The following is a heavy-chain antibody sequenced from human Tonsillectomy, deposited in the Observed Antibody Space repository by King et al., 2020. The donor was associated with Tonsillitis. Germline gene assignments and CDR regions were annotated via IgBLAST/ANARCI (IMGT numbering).Heavy chain of an antibody. CDR3: ARLKASRGGPDAFDI. D-gene: IGHD3-10*01. J-gene: IGHJ3*02. CDR1: GYSFTSYW. V-gene: IGHV5-51*01. Sequence: VQLVESGAEVKKPGESLKISCKGSGYSFTSYWIGWVRQMPGKGLEWMGIIYPGDSDSRYIPSFQGQVTISADKSISTAYLQWSSLKASDTAMYYCARLKASRGGPDAFDIWGQGTMVTVSS. CDR2: IYPGDSDS.